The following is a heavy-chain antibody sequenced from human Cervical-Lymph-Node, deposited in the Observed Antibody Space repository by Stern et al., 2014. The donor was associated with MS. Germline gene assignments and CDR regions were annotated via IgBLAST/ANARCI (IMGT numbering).Heavy chain of an antibody. CDR3: TRTAVRGVPGMDV. J-gene: IGHJ6*02. CDR1: GYTFTSYA. D-gene: IGHD3-10*01. V-gene: IGHV1-8*01. CDR2: MNPDSGNT. Sequence: QMQLVQSGAEVKKPGASVKVSCKTSGYTFTSYAINWVRQATGQGLECMGWMNPDSGNTGYAQSFQGRVTMTRDTSISTAYMELSNLRSDDTAVYYCTRTAVRGVPGMDVWGQGTTVTVSS.